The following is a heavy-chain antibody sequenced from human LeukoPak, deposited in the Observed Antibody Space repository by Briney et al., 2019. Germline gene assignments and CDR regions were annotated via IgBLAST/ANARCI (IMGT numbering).Heavy chain of an antibody. Sequence: PSETLSLTCAVSGGSISSSNWWSWVRQPPGKGLEWIGEIYHSGGTNYNPSLKSRVTISVDKSKNQFSLKLSSVTAADTAVYYCASRQITMIVVADYWGQGTLVTVSS. CDR1: GGSISSSNW. V-gene: IGHV4-4*02. J-gene: IGHJ4*02. CDR2: IYHSGGT. CDR3: ASRQITMIVVADY. D-gene: IGHD3-22*01.